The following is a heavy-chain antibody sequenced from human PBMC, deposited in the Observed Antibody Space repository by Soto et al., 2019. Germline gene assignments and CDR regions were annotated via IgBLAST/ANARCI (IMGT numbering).Heavy chain of an antibody. CDR2: IIDSGAST. J-gene: IGHJ6*02. CDR1: GFTFSSCA. V-gene: IGHV3-23*01. CDR3: AKGRSYYYYYGVDV. Sequence: GGSLRLSCAASGFTFSSCAMGLVRQAQGKGLEWVSDIIDSGASTYYADSVKGRFTISRDNSKSTLYLQMNSLRAEDTALYYCAKGRSYYYYYGVDVWGQGTTVTVSS.